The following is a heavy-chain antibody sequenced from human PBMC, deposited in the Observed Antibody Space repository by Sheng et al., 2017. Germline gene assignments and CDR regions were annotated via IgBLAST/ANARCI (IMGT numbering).Heavy chain of an antibody. J-gene: IGHJ4*02. CDR3: ARHIVVVTAIYYFDY. Sequence: QLQLQESGPGLVKPSETLSLTCTVSGGSISSSSYYWGWIRQPPGKGLEWIGSIYYSGSTYYNPSLKSRVTISVDTSKNQFSLKLSSVTAADTAVYYCARHIVVVTAIYYFDYWGQGTLVTVSS. CDR1: GGSISSSSYY. CDR2: IYYSGST. V-gene: IGHV4-39*07. D-gene: IGHD2-21*02.